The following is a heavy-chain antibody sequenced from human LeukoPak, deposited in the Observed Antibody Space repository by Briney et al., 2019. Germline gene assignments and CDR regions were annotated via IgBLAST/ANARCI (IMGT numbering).Heavy chain of an antibody. CDR2: INPNSGGT. CDR3: ARAYSGSYSNWFDP. Sequence: GASVKVSCKASGYTFTGYYMHWVRQAPGQRLEWMGWINPNSGGTNYAQKFQGRVTMTRDTSISTAYMELSRLRSDDTAVYYCARAYSGSYSNWFDPWGQGTLVTVSS. V-gene: IGHV1-2*02. D-gene: IGHD1-26*01. J-gene: IGHJ5*02. CDR1: GYTFTGYY.